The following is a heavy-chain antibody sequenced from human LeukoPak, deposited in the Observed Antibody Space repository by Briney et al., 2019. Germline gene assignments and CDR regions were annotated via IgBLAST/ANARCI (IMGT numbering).Heavy chain of an antibody. CDR2: INTNTGNP. V-gene: IGHV7-4-1*02. CDR1: GYTFTSYA. CDR3: ASRAILAAADYYYYYYMDV. Sequence: GASVKVSCKASGYTFTSYAMNWVRQAPGQGLEWMGWINTNTGNPTYAQGFTGRFVFSLDTSVSTAYLQISSLKAEDTAVYYCASRAILAAADYYYYYYMDVWGKGTTVTVSS. D-gene: IGHD6-13*01. J-gene: IGHJ6*03.